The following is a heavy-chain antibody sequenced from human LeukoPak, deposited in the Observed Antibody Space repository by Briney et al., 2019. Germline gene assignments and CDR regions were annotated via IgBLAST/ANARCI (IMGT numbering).Heavy chain of an antibody. V-gene: IGHV3-11*01. J-gene: IGHJ6*02. CDR3: ARVVASRTQRWLDPYYYYGMDV. CDR1: GFTFTDYY. Sequence: GGSLRLSCAASGFTFTDYYMSWIRQAPGKGLEWISYISSGGSTLYYADSVKGRFTISRDNAKNSLYLQMNSLRAEDTAVYYCARVVASRTQRWLDPYYYYGMDVWGQGTTVTVSS. D-gene: IGHD6-19*01. CDR2: ISSGGSTL.